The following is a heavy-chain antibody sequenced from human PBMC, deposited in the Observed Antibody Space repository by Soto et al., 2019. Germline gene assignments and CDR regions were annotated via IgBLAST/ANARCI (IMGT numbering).Heavy chain of an antibody. CDR1: GGSISSYY. V-gene: IGHV4-4*07. CDR2: IYTSGST. D-gene: IGHD6-19*01. J-gene: IGHJ6*02. CDR3: ARDLYRAVAGTDYYYYGMDV. Sequence: PSETLSLTCTVSGGSISSYYWSWIRQPAGKGLEWIGRIYTSGSTNYNPSLKSRVTMSVDTSKNQFSLKLSSVTAADTAVYYCARDLYRAVAGTDYYYYGMDVWGQGTTVTV.